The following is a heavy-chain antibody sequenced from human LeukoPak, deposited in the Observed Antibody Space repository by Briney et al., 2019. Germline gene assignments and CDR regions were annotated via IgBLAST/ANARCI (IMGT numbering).Heavy chain of an antibody. Sequence: GGSLRLSCAASGVSFSSYTMMWVRQAPGKGLEWVSAISGSGGATNYADSVKGRFIISRDNAKNTLYLQMDSLRVEDTAVYYCARGSHCGGDCYSLFESWGQGTLATVSS. V-gene: IGHV3-23*01. CDR2: ISGSGGAT. D-gene: IGHD2-21*02. CDR1: GVSFSSYT. J-gene: IGHJ1*01. CDR3: ARGSHCGGDCYSLFES.